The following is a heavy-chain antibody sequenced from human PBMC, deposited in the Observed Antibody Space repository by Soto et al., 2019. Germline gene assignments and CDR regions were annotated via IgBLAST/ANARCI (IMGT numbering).Heavy chain of an antibody. Sequence: GESLKISCKGSGYSFTSYWIGWVRQMPGKGLEWMGIIYPGDSDTRYSPSFQGQVTISADKSISTAYLQWSSLKASDTAMYYCARRRGGIVGAKSYYYYYGMDFWGQGTTVTVSS. J-gene: IGHJ6*02. CDR1: GYSFTSYW. V-gene: IGHV5-51*01. CDR3: ARRRGGIVGAKSYYYYYGMDF. CDR2: IYPGDSDT. D-gene: IGHD1-26*01.